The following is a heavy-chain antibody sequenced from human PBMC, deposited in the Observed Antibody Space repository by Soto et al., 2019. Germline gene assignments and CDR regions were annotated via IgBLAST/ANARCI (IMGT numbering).Heavy chain of an antibody. D-gene: IGHD3-10*01. Sequence: QVQLVESGGGVVQPGRSLRLSCAASGFPFSSYGMHWVREAPGKGLEWVAVISSDGSNKYYADSVKGRFTISRDNSASTLYLQMNSLRPEDTALYDCVGGQSYFDYRGQGTLVTVSP. CDR2: ISSDGSNK. J-gene: IGHJ4*02. CDR3: VGGQSYFDY. CDR1: GFPFSSYG. V-gene: IGHV3-30*03.